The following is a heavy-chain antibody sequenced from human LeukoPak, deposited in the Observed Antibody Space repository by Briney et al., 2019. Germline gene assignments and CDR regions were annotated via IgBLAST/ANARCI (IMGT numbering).Heavy chain of an antibody. J-gene: IGHJ4*02. D-gene: IGHD4-11*01. CDR2: IYQSGST. V-gene: IGHV4-38-2*02. CDR1: GYSIANGYQ. Sequence: SETLSLTCTVSGYSIANGYQWAWIRQPPGKRLEWIGSIYQSGSTYDNLSLKSRLTMSVDTSKIQFSLKMRAVTAADTAIYYCARSEINDYMRFWGQGILVTVSS. CDR3: ARSEINDYMRF.